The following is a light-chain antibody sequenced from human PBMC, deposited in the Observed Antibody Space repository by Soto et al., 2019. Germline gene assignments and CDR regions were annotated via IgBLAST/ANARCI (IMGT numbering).Light chain of an antibody. CDR3: CSFTTSSTWL. CDR2: DVS. Sequence: QSVLTQPASVSGSPGQSITISCTGTSSDVGGYNYVSWYQQHPGKAPKLMIYDVSNRPSGVSNRFSGSKSGNTASLTISGLQDEDEAYYYCCSFTTSSTWLFGGGTKLTVL. J-gene: IGLJ3*02. V-gene: IGLV2-14*01. CDR1: SSDVGGYNY.